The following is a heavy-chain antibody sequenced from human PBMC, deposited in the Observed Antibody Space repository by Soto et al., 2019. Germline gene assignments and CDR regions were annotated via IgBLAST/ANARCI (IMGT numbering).Heavy chain of an antibody. CDR1: GGSISSYY. CDR2: IYYSGST. Sequence: PSETLSLTCTVSGGSISSYYWSWIRQPPGKGLEWIGYIYYSGSTNYNPSLKSRVTISVDTSKNQFSLKLSSVTAADTAVYYCARECSGGSCGFDYWGQGTLVTVSS. J-gene: IGHJ4*02. CDR3: ARECSGGSCGFDY. V-gene: IGHV4-59*01. D-gene: IGHD2-15*01.